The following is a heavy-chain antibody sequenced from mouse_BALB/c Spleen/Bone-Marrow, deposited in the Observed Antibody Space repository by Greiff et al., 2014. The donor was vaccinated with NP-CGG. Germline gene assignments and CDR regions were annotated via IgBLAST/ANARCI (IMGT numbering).Heavy chain of an antibody. Sequence: EVQGVESGGGLVQPGGSLRLSCATSGFTFTDYYMSWVRQPPGKALEWLGFIRNKANGYTTEYSASVKGRFTISRDNSQSILYLQMNTLRAEDSATYYCARDDYYAMDTGVKEPQSPSPQ. CDR1: GFTFTDYY. J-gene: IGHJ4*01. V-gene: IGHV7-3*02. CDR3: ARDDYYAMDT. CDR2: IRNKANGYTT.